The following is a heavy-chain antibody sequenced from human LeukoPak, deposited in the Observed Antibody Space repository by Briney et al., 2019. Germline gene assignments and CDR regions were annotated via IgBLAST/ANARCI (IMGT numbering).Heavy chain of an antibody. J-gene: IGHJ5*02. CDR3: ARNFPYYDILTGYTNWFDP. CDR2: LNPNSGGT. Sequence: RASVKVSCKASGYIFTGYYMHWVRQAPGQGLEWMGWLNPNSGGTNYAQKFQGRVTMTRDTSISTAYMELSRLRSDDTAVYYCARNFPYYDILTGYTNWFDPWGQGTLVTVSS. V-gene: IGHV1-2*02. CDR1: GYIFTGYY. D-gene: IGHD3-9*01.